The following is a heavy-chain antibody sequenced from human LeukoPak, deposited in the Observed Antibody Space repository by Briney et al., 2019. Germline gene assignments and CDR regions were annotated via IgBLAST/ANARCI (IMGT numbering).Heavy chain of an antibody. D-gene: IGHD7-27*01. J-gene: IGHJ4*02. CDR3: ARDITGDPPPYYFDY. V-gene: IGHV3-23*01. CDR2: ISNSGGST. CDR1: GFIFRSYA. Sequence: GGSLRLSCAASGFIFRSYAMSWVRQAPGKGLEWVSSISNSGGSTYYADSVKGRFTISRDNSKNTLYLQMNSLRAEDTAVYYCARDITGDPPPYYFDYWGQGSLVTVSS.